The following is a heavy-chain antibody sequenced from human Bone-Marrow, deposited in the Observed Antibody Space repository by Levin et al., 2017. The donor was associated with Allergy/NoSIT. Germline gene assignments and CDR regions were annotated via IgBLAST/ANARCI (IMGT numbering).Heavy chain of an antibody. CDR3: ARLLSSMYETIDF. J-gene: IGHJ4*02. V-gene: IGHV4-59*08. D-gene: IGHD6-13*01. CDR2: IYDNGNS. CDR1: GGSLRGYY. Sequence: SSETLSLTCTVSGGSLRGYYWSWVRQPPGKGLEWIGHIYDNGNSNYSPSLESRVTLSVDTSKNQFSLKLNSVTAADTAVYYCARLLSSMYETIDFWGQGTLVTVSS.